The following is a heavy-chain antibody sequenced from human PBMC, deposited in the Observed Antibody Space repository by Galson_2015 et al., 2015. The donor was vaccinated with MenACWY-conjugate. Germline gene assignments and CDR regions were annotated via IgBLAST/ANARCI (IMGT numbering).Heavy chain of an antibody. J-gene: IGHJ4*02. CDR1: GFPFSTYW. V-gene: IGHV3-74*01. Sequence: LRLSCAASGFPFSTYWMHWVRQAPGKGLVWVSRINSDGRSTSYADSVKGRFTISRDNAKNTLYLQMNSLRAEDTAVYYCARLGGNYRTTSHFDYWGQGTLVTVSS. CDR3: ARLGGNYRTTSHFDY. CDR2: INSDGRST. D-gene: IGHD1-26*01.